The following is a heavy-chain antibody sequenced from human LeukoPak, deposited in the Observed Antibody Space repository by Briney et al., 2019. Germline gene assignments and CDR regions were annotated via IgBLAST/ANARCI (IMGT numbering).Heavy chain of an antibody. V-gene: IGHV3-23*01. CDR3: AKGGDGYNYYFDY. CDR1: GLTFSSYA. J-gene: IGHJ4*02. CDR2: ISGSGGSI. D-gene: IGHD5-24*01. Sequence: PGGSLRLSCAASGLTFSSYAMSWVRQAPGKGLEWVSGISGSGGSIRYADSVKGRFIISRDNSKNTLYLQMNSLRAEDTAVYYCAKGGDGYNYYFDYWGQETLVTVSS.